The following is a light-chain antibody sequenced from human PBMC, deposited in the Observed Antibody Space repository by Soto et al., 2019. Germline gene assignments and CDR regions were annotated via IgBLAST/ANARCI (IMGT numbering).Light chain of an antibody. CDR1: QDIGTY. V-gene: IGKV1-8*01. J-gene: IGKJ1*01. CDR2: SAS. Sequence: AIQMTQSPSSLSASAGYRFTITCRARQDIGTYLVWYQQKPGKAPNLLIYSASTLHSGGPSRFSGSGAGTVFTLTISSLQSEDSATYYCQQYFKLRTFGQGTKVEVK. CDR3: QQYFKLRT.